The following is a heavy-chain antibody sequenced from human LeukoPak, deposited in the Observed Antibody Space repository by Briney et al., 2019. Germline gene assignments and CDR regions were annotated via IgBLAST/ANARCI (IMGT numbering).Heavy chain of an antibody. CDR3: ARVARIDY. CDR2: ISYDGSNK. Sequence: GGSLRLSCAASGFTFSSYAMHWVRQAPGKGLEWVAVISYDGSNKYYADSVKGRFTISRDNSKNTLYLQMNSLRAEDTAVYYCARVARIDYWGQGTLVTVSS. CDR1: GFTFSSYA. J-gene: IGHJ4*02. D-gene: IGHD1-26*01. V-gene: IGHV3-30*04.